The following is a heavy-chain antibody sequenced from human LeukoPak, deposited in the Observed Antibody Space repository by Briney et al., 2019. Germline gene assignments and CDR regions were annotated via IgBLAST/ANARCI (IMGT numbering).Heavy chain of an antibody. CDR3: ARGGDYGDYRNWHLDL. Sequence: ASVKVSCKASGGSFNTFVVSWVRQAPGQGLEWMGRIIPALPLTNYAQKFQGRLTITADNSTNTAYMKLNSMRSEDTAIYYCARGGDYGDYRNWHLDLWGRGTLVLVSS. J-gene: IGHJ2*01. CDR2: IIPALPLT. V-gene: IGHV1-69*04. CDR1: GGSFNTFV. D-gene: IGHD4-17*01.